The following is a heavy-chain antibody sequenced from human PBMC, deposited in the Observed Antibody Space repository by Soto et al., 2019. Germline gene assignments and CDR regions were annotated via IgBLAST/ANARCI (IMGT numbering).Heavy chain of an antibody. J-gene: IGHJ3*02. Sequence: QVRLVQSGAEVKKPGASVKVSCKASGYTFFNYGVTWVRQAPGQGLEWMGWISVYNGNTNYAQKLQGRVTLTTDISTSTAYMELRSLTSDETAVYYCARDSLSGTDAFDIWGQGTMVTVSS. D-gene: IGHD1-26*01. CDR3: ARDSLSGTDAFDI. V-gene: IGHV1-18*01. CDR2: ISVYNGNT. CDR1: GYTFFNYG.